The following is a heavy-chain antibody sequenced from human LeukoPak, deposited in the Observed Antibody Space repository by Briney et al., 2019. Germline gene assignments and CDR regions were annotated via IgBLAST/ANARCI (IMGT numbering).Heavy chain of an antibody. D-gene: IGHD3-9*01. J-gene: IGHJ4*02. CDR2: ISGDGGST. Sequence: GGSLRLSCAASGFTFDDYAMHWVRQAPGKGLEWVSLISGDGGSTYYADSVKGRFTISRDNAKNSLYLRMNSLRADDTAVYYCARGQSRYFDWYLGFFDYWGQGTLVTVSS. V-gene: IGHV3-43*02. CDR3: ARGQSRYFDWYLGFFDY. CDR1: GFTFDDYA.